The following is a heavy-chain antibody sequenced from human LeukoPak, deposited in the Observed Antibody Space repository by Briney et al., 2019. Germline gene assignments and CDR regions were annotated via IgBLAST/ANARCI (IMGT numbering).Heavy chain of an antibody. CDR1: GYTFTGYY. J-gene: IGHJ5*02. CDR3: ARGSKLGYSWFDP. Sequence: ASVKDSCKASGYTFTGYYMHWVRQALGQGLEWMGWISAYNGNTNYAQKLQGRVTMTTDTSTSTAYMELRSLRSDDTAVYYCARGSKLGYSWFDPWGQGTLVTVSS. D-gene: IGHD6-13*01. V-gene: IGHV1-18*04. CDR2: ISAYNGNT.